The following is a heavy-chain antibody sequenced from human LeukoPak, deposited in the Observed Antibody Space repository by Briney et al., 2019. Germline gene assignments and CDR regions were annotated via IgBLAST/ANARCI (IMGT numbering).Heavy chain of an antibody. CDR1: GGLISSGGYQ. J-gene: IGHJ5*02. CDR2: IYYSGTT. V-gene: IGHV4-31*03. CDR3: ARSGGGSCTGGSCHFGKIDP. D-gene: IGHD2-8*02. Sequence: SETLSLTCNVSGGLISSGGYQWNWIRQHPEKGLEWIGYIYYSGTTFYNPSLKSRVSISVDTSKNQFSLNLSSVTAADTAVYYCARSGGGSCTGGSCHFGKIDPWGQGSLVTVSS.